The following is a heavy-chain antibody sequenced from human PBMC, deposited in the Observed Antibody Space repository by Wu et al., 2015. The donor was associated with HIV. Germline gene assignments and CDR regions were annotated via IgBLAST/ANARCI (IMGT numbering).Heavy chain of an antibody. J-gene: IGHJ3*01. CDR3: FVYFRYQLPDTNDTFDV. CDR2: INPKSGGT. V-gene: IGHV1-2*02. D-gene: IGHD2-2*01. CDR1: GYTFTGYY. Sequence: QVQLVQSGAEMKKPLASVKVSCKASGYTFTGYYVHWVRQAPGQGLEWMGWINPKSGGTNYAQRFQGRVTMTRDTSISTVYMELSRLRSDDTAVYYCFVYFRYQLPDTNDTFDVWGQGTMVTVSS.